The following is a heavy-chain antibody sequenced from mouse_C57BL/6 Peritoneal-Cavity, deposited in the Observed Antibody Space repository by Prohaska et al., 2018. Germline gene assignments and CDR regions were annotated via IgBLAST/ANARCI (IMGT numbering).Heavy chain of an antibody. Sequence: QVQLQQPGAELVMPGASVKLSCKASGYTFTSYWMHWVKQRPGQGLEWIGKIDPSDRYMNYNQKVKGKATWTVDKSSSSAYMQLSSLTSEDSAVYYCARAGRKIYYDYEFAYWGQGTLVTVSA. J-gene: IGHJ3*01. D-gene: IGHD2-4*01. CDR3: ARAGRKIYYDYEFAY. V-gene: IGHV1-69*01. CDR1: GYTFTSYW. CDR2: IDPSDRYM.